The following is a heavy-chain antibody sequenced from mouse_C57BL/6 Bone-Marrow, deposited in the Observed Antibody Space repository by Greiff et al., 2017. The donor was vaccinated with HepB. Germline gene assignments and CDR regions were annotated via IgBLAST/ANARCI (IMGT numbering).Heavy chain of an antibody. CDR2: IDPSDSYT. V-gene: IGHV1-50*01. D-gene: IGHD1-1*01. CDR3: ARYYYGSNDY. J-gene: IGHJ2*01. Sequence: VQLQQSGAELVKPGASVKLSCKASGYTFTSYWMQWVKQRPGQGLEWIGEIDPSDSYTNYNQKFKGKATLTVDTSSSTAYMQLSSLTSEDSAVYYCARYYYGSNDYWGQGTTLTVSS. CDR1: GYTFTSYW.